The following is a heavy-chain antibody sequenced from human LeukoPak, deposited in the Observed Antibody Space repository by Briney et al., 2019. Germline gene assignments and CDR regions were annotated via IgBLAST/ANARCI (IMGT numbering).Heavy chain of an antibody. CDR1: GFRFSEHY. Sequence: GGSLRLSCAASGFRFSEHYMSWIRQAPRKGPEWISYISGNSGDIAYADSVQGRFTISRHNAKNSLHLQMNSLRVEDTAVYHCVRHAGRTGGQWGQGILITVSS. V-gene: IGHV3/OR16-9*01. CDR2: ISGNSGDI. J-gene: IGHJ4*02. CDR3: VRHAGRTGGQ. D-gene: IGHD3-10*01.